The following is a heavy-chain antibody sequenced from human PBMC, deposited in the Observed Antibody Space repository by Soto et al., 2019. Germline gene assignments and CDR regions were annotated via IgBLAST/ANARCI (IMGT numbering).Heavy chain of an antibody. CDR3: ARXHSSSWSPLNYYYGMDV. V-gene: IGHV5-51*01. J-gene: IGHJ6*02. D-gene: IGHD6-13*01. CDR1: GYSFTSYW. CDR2: IYPGDSDT. Sequence: GESLKISCKGSGYSFTSYWIGWVRQMPGKGLEWMGIIYPGDSDTRYSPSFQGQVTISADKSISTAYLQWSSLKASDTAMYYCARXHSSSWSPLNYYYGMDVWGRGTTVTVSS.